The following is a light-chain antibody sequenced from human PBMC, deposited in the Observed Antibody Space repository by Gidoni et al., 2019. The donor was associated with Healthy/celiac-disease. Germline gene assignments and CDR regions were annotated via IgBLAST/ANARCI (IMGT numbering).Light chain of an antibody. CDR3: QQYNNWPPYT. Sequence: EIVMPQSPATLSVSPGERATLSCRASQSVSSNLAWYQQKPGQSPRLLIYGASTRATGSPARFSGSGSGTEFTLTISSMQSEDFAVYYCQQYNNWPPYTFXXXTKLEIK. V-gene: IGKV3-15*01. CDR1: QSVSSN. J-gene: IGKJ2*01. CDR2: GAS.